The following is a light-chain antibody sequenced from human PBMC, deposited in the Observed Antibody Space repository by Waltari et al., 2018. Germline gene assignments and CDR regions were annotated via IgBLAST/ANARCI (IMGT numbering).Light chain of an antibody. CDR2: AAS. CDR3: QQSYSQKRT. V-gene: IGKV1-39*01. CDR1: QSISSY. Sequence: DIQMTQSPFSLSASVGDRVTITCRASQSISSYLNWYQQKPGKAPKLLIYAASSLQSRTPSRFSGSGSGRDFTLSSSSLQPEDVVTYCCQQSYSQKRTFGQGTKVEIK. J-gene: IGKJ1*01.